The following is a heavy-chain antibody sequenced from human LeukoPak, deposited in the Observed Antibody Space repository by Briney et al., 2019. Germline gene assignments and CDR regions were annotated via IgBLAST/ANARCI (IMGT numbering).Heavy chain of an antibody. D-gene: IGHD6-19*01. Sequence: ASVTVSFKASGYTFIDQYVHWVRQAPGQGLEWMGWINANGGVTKYAQRFKDRVTLTRATSISTAYMELRSLTVTDTAIYYCAKGRSAVPDFWGQGTLVTVSS. CDR2: INANGGVT. CDR1: GYTFIDQY. CDR3: AKGRSAVPDF. V-gene: IGHV1-2*02. J-gene: IGHJ4*02.